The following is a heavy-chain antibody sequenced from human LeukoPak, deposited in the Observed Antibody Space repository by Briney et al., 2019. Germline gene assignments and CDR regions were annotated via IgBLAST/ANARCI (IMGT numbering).Heavy chain of an antibody. CDR1: GFTFSSYS. CDR3: ARDPVSGSGAEGEWFDP. Sequence: GGSLRLSCAAFGFTFSSYSMNWVRQAPGKGLEWVSSISSSSSYIYYADSVKGRFTISRDNAKNSLYLQMNSLRAEDTAVYYCARDPVSGSGAEGEWFDPWGQGTLVTVSS. D-gene: IGHD3-16*01. CDR2: ISSSSSYI. V-gene: IGHV3-21*01. J-gene: IGHJ5*02.